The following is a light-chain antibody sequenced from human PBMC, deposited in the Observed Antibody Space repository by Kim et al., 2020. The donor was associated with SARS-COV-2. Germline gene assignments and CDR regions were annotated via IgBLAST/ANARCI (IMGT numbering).Light chain of an antibody. CDR1: PSDSNT. CDR2: GAS. J-gene: IGKJ1*01. Sequence: PGETADHSCRASPSDSNTVAGYQQKPGQAPRLLICGASTRATDVPARFSGSGSGTDFTLTISSLQSEDLAVYHCQQYDDWPPWTFGQVTKVDIK. CDR3: QQYDDWPPWT. V-gene: IGKV3-15*01.